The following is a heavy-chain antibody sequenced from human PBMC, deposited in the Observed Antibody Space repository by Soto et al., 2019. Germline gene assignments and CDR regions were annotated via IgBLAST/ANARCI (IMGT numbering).Heavy chain of an antibody. CDR2: IXXXDXYX. D-gene: IGHD4-17*01. CDR1: RYRFTSYW. J-gene: IGHJ6*02. V-gene: IGHV5-10-1*01. CDR3: ARLLLTTVSRMDV. Sequence: GESLKISCKGSRYRFTSYWISWVRQMPGKGLEWXGXIXXXDXYXXXSXXXXGHVTISADKSISTAYLQWSSLKASDPAMYYCARLLLTTVSRMDVWGQGTTVTVSS.